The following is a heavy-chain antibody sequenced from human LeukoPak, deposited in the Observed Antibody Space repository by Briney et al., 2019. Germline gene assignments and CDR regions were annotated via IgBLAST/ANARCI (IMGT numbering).Heavy chain of an antibody. CDR1: GGSISSSRDY. CDR2: IYYSGST. J-gene: IGHJ6*03. CDR3: ARVGRSVAVATYMDV. Sequence: SETLSLTCTVSGGSISSSRDYWAWLRQPPGKGLEWIANIYYSGSTYYSPSLKSRVTISVDTSKNQFSLKLSSVTAADAAVYYCARVGRSVAVATYMDVWGKGTTVTVSS. V-gene: IGHV4-39*01. D-gene: IGHD6-19*01.